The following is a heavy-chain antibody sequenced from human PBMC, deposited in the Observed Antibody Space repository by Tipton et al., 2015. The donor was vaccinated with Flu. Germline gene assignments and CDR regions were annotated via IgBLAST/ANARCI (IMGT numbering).Heavy chain of an antibody. D-gene: IGHD6-13*01. CDR1: GFPFSDFW. CDR3: VRAIAAAGSR. Sequence: SLRLSCAASGFPFSDFWMHWVRQAPGKGLEWVAHINQDGSEESYVESVKGRFTISRDNARNSLYLQMNSLRVEDTAVYYCVRAIAAAGSRWGQGTLVTVSS. CDR2: INQDGSEE. V-gene: IGHV3-7*01. J-gene: IGHJ4*02.